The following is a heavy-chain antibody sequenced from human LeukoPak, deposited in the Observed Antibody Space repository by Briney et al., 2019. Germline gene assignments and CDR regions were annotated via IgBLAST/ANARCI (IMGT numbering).Heavy chain of an antibody. D-gene: IGHD6-19*01. CDR2: VYSSGST. Sequence: SETLSLTCTVSGDSINGYYWTWIRQPPGKGLEWIGCVYSSGSTNYNPSLKSRVTISVDTSTNQFSLKLSSVTAADTAVYYCARANGWYGGYYFDYWGQGTLVTVSS. CDR3: ARANGWYGGYYFDY. V-gene: IGHV4-59*12. CDR1: GDSINGYY. J-gene: IGHJ4*02.